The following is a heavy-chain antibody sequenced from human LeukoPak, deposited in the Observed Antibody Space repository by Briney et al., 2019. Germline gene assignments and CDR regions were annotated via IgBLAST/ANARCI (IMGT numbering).Heavy chain of an antibody. CDR3: ARDRYSSSWYPGWFDP. D-gene: IGHD6-13*01. V-gene: IGHV4-39*07. CDR1: GGSISSSSYY. Sequence: SKTLSLTCTVSGGSISSSSYYWGWIRQPPGKGLEWIGSIYYSGSTYYNPSLKSRVTISVDTSKNQFSLKVSSVTAADTAVYYCARDRYSSSWYPGWFDPWGQGTLVTVSS. J-gene: IGHJ5*02. CDR2: IYYSGST.